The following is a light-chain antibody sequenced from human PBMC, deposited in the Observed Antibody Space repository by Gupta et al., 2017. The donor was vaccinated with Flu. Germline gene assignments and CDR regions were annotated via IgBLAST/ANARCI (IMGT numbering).Light chain of an antibody. CDR1: SSNIGSNN. CDR2: CNS. V-gene: IGLV1-44*01. J-gene: IGLJ1*01. CDR3: AAWDDSRNGHYV. Sequence: QSVLAPPPSASATPGPRVTISCSGSSSNIGSNNVNWYQQVTVTAPKLLIYCNSQRPSGDPERFSGSKAGTSASMAISGLQSEDEADYYCAAWDDSRNGHYVFGTGTKVTAL.